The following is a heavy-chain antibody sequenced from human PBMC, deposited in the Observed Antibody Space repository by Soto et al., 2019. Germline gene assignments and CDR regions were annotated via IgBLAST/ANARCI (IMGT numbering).Heavy chain of an antibody. J-gene: IGHJ6*02. Sequence: QVQLVQSGAEVKKPGSSVKVSCKTSRDTFNKYAFNWVRQAPGQGLEWMGWIIPIFSSRNYAEKFQGRVTITADDSPSPAYMELRRLRFEDTAVYYCARGETYLGVWGQGTTVTVSS. V-gene: IGHV1-69*01. CDR3: ARGETYLGV. CDR2: IIPIFSSR. CDR1: RDTFNKYA. D-gene: IGHD3-16*01.